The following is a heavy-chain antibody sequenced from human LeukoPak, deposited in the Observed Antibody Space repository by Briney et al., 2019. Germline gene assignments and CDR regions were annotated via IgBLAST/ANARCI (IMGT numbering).Heavy chain of an antibody. Sequence: SETLPLTCTVSGGSISSTDYYWSWIRQPPGKGLEWIGEINHSGSTNYNPSLKSRVTISVDTSKNQFSLKLSSVTAADTAVYYCARGTMTTVTYYFDYWGQGTLVTVSS. J-gene: IGHJ4*02. CDR2: INHSGST. D-gene: IGHD4-17*01. V-gene: IGHV4-39*07. CDR1: GGSISSTDYY. CDR3: ARGTMTTVTYYFDY.